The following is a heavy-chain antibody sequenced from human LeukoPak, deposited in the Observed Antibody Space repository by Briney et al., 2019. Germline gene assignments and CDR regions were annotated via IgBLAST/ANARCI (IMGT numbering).Heavy chain of an antibody. D-gene: IGHD3-16*02. V-gene: IGHV3-74*01. CDR3: ARGDYVWGSYRVRVYFDY. CDR2: INSDGSST. CDR1: GFSFSSYW. J-gene: IGHJ4*02. Sequence: GGSLRLSCAASGFSFSSYWMHWVRQAPGKGLVWVSRINSDGSSTSYADPVKGRFTISRDNAKNTLYLQMNSLRAEDTAVYYCARGDYVWGSYRVRVYFDYWGQGTLVTVSS.